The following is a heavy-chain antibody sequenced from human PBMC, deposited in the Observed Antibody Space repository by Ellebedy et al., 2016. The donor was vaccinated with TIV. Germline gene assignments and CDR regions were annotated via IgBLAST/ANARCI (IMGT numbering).Heavy chain of an antibody. CDR1: GFTFSSYG. CDR2: IWYDGSNK. Sequence: GESLKISCAASGFTFSSYGMHWVRQAPGKGLEWVAVIWYDGSNKYYADSVKGRFTISRDNSKNTLYLQMNSLRAEDTAVYYCARDNTATNNLKDTYYYDSWWYFDLWGRGTLVTVSS. V-gene: IGHV3-33*01. CDR3: ARDNTATNNLKDTYYYDSWWYFDL. J-gene: IGHJ2*01. D-gene: IGHD3-22*01.